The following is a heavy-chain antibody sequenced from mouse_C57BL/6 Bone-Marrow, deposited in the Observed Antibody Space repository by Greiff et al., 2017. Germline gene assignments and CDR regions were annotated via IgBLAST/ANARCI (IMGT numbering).Heavy chain of an antibody. Sequence: DVQLQESGAELVRPGASVKLSCTASGFNIKDDYMHWVKQRPEQGLEWIGWIDPENGDTEYASKFQGKATITADTSSNTAYLQLSSLTSEDTAVYYCTHGSSYSDVWGTGTTVTVSS. CDR1: GFNIKDDY. J-gene: IGHJ1*03. V-gene: IGHV14-4*01. CDR3: THGSSYSDV. D-gene: IGHD1-1*01. CDR2: IDPENGDT.